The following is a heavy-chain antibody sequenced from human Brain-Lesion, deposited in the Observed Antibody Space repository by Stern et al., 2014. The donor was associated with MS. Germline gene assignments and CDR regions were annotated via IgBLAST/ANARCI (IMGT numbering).Heavy chain of an antibody. CDR3: ARHQLGYGYAYLRY. V-gene: IGHV4-39*01. CDR1: GDSLSSSTFY. J-gene: IGHJ4*02. D-gene: IGHD5-18*01. Sequence: QLQLQESGPGLVKPSDTLSLTCSVSGDSLSSSTFYWGWIRQPPGKGPEWIGSVYYSGNTYYHPSLKSRVTISADTSTNQFSRRLPSVAAADTAVYYCARHQLGYGYAYLRYWGQGTLVTVSS. CDR2: VYYSGNT.